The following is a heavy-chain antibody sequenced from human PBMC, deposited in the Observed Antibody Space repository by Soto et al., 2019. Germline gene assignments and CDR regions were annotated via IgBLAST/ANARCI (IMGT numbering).Heavy chain of an antibody. D-gene: IGHD3-22*01. CDR3: ARGGPDYYDSSGYYGY. CDR2: VNPSGGST. Sequence: SVKACCKASGDNFTSYYIHWVRQAPGQGLEWMGIVNPSGGSTSYAQKFKGRVTMTRDTSTSTVYMELSSLRSEDTAVYYCARGGPDYYDSSGYYGYWGQGGLVTVSS. CDR1: GDNFTSYY. J-gene: IGHJ4*02. V-gene: IGHV1-46*01.